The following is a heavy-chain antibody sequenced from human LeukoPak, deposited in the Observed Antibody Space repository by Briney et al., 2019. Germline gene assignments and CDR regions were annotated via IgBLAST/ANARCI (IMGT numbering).Heavy chain of an antibody. CDR2: ILSDGTSE. V-gene: IGHV3-33*06. D-gene: IGHD6-19*01. J-gene: IGHJ4*02. CDR3: ANHGWDASIDY. CDR1: GFTFSSYG. Sequence: GGSLRLSCAASGFTFSSYGMHWVRQAPGKGLEGVAVILSDGTSEYYADSVKGRFTISRDSSKSTLYLQMNSLRAGDTAVYYCANHGWDASIDYWGQGTLVTVSS.